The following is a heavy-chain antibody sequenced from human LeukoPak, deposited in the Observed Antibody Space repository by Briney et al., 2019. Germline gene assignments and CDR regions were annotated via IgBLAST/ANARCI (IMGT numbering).Heavy chain of an antibody. Sequence: PGGSLRLSCAASGFTFSSYAMSWVRQDPGKGLERVSAISGSGGSTYYADSVKGRFTISRDNSKNTLYLQIHSLKAEATAVYFCAKRGPHYGIVGAWDAFDIWGQGTMVTVSS. J-gene: IGHJ3*02. CDR2: ISGSGGST. CDR3: AKRGPHYGIVGAWDAFDI. V-gene: IGHV3-23*01. CDR1: GFTFSSYA. D-gene: IGHD1-26*01.